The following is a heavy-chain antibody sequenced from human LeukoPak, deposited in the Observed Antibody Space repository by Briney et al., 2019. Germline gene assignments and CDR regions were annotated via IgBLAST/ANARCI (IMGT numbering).Heavy chain of an antibody. J-gene: IGHJ4*02. CDR1: GGSFSGYY. CDR2: SKHSGGT. V-gene: IGHV4-34*01. D-gene: IGHD3-10*01. CDR3: ARGQWEVRGIIITQLDY. Sequence: SETLSLTCAHYGGSFSGYYWSWIRQPPRKGLEWIGESKHSGGTNYNPSLKSRVTISVDTSKKQFSLTLTSVTAADTAVYYCARGQWEVRGIIITQLDYWGQGSLVTVSS.